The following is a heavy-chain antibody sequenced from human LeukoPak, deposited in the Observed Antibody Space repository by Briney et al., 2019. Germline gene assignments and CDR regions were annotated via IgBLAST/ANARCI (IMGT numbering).Heavy chain of an antibody. J-gene: IGHJ3*02. D-gene: IGHD6-25*01. CDR1: GFTFSDYY. V-gene: IGHV3-11*01. CDR3: ARHQRRSDAFDI. CDR2: ISSSGSTI. Sequence: GGSLRLSCAASGFTFSDYYMSWIRQAPGKGPEWVSYISSSGSTIYYADSVKGRFTISRDNAKNSLYLQMNSLRAEDTAVYYCARHQRRSDAFDIWGQGTMVTVSS.